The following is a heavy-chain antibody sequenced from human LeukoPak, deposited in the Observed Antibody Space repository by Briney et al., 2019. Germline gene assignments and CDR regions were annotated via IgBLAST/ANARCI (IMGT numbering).Heavy chain of an antibody. CDR3: AREWFGELI. Sequence: GGSLRLSCAASGFTFNIYSMNWVRPAPGKGLEWISFVRHDSSDIYYADSVRGRFTISRDKAYNSLHLQMNSLRADDTAVYYCAREWFGELIWGKGTLVTVSS. D-gene: IGHD3-10*01. CDR1: GFTFNIYS. CDR2: VRHDSSDI. V-gene: IGHV3-21*05. J-gene: IGHJ4*02.